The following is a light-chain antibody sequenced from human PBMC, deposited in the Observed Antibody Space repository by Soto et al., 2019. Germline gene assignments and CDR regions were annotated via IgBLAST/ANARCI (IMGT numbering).Light chain of an antibody. CDR3: QQYGSTPIT. Sequence: EIVLTQSPGTRSLSPGEGVTLSCRASQSVTSNNLAWYQQRPGQAPRLVIYGVSTRATGIADRFSGSGSGTDFTLTINRLEPEDFAVYYCQQYGSTPITFGGGTRVDIK. V-gene: IGKV3-20*01. CDR1: QSVTSNN. CDR2: GVS. J-gene: IGKJ4*01.